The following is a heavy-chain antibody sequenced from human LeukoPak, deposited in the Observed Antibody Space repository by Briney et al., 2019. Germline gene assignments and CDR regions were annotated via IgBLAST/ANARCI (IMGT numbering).Heavy chain of an antibody. J-gene: IGHJ6*02. CDR3: ARDYDFRSGYYYYYGMDV. V-gene: IGHV3-66*01. Sequence: GGSLRLSCAASGFTVSSNYMSWVRQAPGKGLEWVSVIYSGGSTYYADSVKGRFTISRDNSKNTLYLQMNSLRAEDTAVYYCARDYDFRSGYYYYYGMDVWGQGTTVTVSS. CDR2: IYSGGST. D-gene: IGHD3-3*01. CDR1: GFTVSSNY.